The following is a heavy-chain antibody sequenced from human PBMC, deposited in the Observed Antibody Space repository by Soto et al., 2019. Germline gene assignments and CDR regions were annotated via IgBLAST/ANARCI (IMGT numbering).Heavy chain of an antibody. CDR1: GFTFSSYW. J-gene: IGHJ6*02. CDR2: IKQGGNEK. CDR3: VGALTYEVPYYYYGMDV. V-gene: IGHV3-7*01. D-gene: IGHD3-16*01. Sequence: GGSLRLSCAASGFTFSSYWMHWVRQAPGKGLEWVANIKQGGNEKFYVDSVKGRFTISRDNDKKSLYLQMDSLRVEDTAVYYCVGALTYEVPYYYYGMDVWGQGTTVTVSS.